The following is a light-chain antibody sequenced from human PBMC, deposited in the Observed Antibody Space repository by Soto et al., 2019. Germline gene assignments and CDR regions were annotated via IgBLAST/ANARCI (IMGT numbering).Light chain of an antibody. V-gene: IGLV1-47*02. CDR2: NNN. CDR1: SSNIGPNY. CDR3: AAWDDSLRVGA. Sequence: QSVLTQPPSASGTPGQRVTISCSGSSSNIGPNYVYWYQQLPGTAPKLLIYNNNQRPSGVPDRFSGSKSGTSASLAISGRRSGDEADYYCAAWDDSLRVGAFGGGTKLTVL. J-gene: IGLJ2*01.